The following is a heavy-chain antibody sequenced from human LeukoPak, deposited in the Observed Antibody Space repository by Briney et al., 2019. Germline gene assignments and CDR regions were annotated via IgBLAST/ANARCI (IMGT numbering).Heavy chain of an antibody. D-gene: IGHD3-3*01. J-gene: IGHJ5*02. CDR3: ASYDFWSGYRDWFDH. Sequence: GGSLRLSCAASGFTFSSYAMSWVRQAPGKGLEWVSAISGSGGSTYYADSVKGRFTISRDNSKNTLYLQMNSLRAEDTAVYYCASYDFWSGYRDWFDHWGQGTLVTVSS. CDR2: ISGSGGST. CDR1: GFTFSSYA. V-gene: IGHV3-23*01.